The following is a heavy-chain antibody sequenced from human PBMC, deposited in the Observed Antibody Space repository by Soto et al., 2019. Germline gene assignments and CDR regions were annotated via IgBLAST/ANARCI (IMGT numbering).Heavy chain of an antibody. V-gene: IGHV4-34*01. CDR1: GGSFSGYY. CDR3: AIGRQGLSSSWYFYYYGMDV. CDR2: INHSGST. J-gene: IGHJ6*02. D-gene: IGHD6-13*01. Sequence: SETLSLTCAVYGGSFSGYYWSWIRQPPGKGLEWIGEINHSGSTNYNPSLKSRVTISVDTSKNQFSLKLSSVTAADTAVYYCAIGRQGLSSSWYFYYYGMDVSCEGTTVTVS.